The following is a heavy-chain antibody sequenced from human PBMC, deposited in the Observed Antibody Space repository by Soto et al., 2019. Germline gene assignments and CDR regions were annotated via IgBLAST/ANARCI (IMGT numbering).Heavy chain of an antibody. V-gene: IGHV3-33*01. CDR3: AREDCNDGHYCGMGV. D-gene: IGHD1-1*01. CDR1: GFTFSSYT. CDR2: IWHDGSNK. Sequence: QVQVVESGGGVVQPGRSLRLSCAASGFTFSSYTMYWVRQAPGKGLEGVAVIWHDGSNKYYVDSVKGRFTISRDNSKNTLYLQMNSLRAEDTAVYYCAREDCNDGHYCGMGVWGQGTTVTVS. J-gene: IGHJ6*02.